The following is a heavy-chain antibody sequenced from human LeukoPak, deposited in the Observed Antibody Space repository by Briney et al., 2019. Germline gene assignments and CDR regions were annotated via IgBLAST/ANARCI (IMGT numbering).Heavy chain of an antibody. CDR3: ARDKERRTYYDFWSGYSGAYYMDV. D-gene: IGHD3-3*01. V-gene: IGHV1-18*01. Sequence: ASVKVSCKASGYTFTSYGISWVRQAPGQGLEWMGWISAYNGNTNYAQKLQGRVTMTTDTSTSTAYMELRSLRSDDTAVYYCARDKERRTYYDFWSGYSGAYYMDVWGKGTTVTVSS. J-gene: IGHJ6*03. CDR1: GYTFTSYG. CDR2: ISAYNGNT.